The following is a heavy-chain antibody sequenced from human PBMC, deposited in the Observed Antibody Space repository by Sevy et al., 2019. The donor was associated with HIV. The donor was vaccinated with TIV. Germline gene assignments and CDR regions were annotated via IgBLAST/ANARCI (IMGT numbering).Heavy chain of an antibody. J-gene: IGHJ4*01. V-gene: IGHV3-30-3*01. Sequence: VGSLRLSCAASGFAFSTHAMHWVRQAPGKALEWVAVISYEGTETFYAASVEGRFTISRDNSKNMLSLQINSLKPEDTAVYYCARDGGYSIRWYPLYWGHGTLVTVSS. CDR2: ISYEGTET. D-gene: IGHD6-13*01. CDR3: ARDGGYSIRWYPLY. CDR1: GFAFSTHA.